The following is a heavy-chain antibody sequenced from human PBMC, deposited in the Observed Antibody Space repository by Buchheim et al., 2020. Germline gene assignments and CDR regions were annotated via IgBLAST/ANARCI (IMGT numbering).Heavy chain of an antibody. CDR3: ARVPGGAAAGTSEYFDY. CDR2: IYTSGST. CDR1: GGSISSGSYY. D-gene: IGHD6-13*01. J-gene: IGHJ4*02. V-gene: IGHV4-61*02. Sequence: QVQLQESGPGLVKPSQTLSLTCTVSGGSISSGSYYWSWIRQPAGKGLEWIGRIYTSGSTNYNPSLKSRVTISVDTSKNQFSLKLSSVTAADTAVYYCARVPGGAAAGTSEYFDYWGQGTL.